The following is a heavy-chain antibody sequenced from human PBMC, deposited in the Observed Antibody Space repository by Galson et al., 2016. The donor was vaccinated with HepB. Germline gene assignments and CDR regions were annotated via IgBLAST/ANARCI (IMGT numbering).Heavy chain of an antibody. CDR1: GFAFSSYW. D-gene: IGHD3-22*01. CDR3: ARDWSWFFDSRSLS. V-gene: IGHV3-7*01. J-gene: IGHJ5*02. CDR2: IKQDGNEM. Sequence: SLRLSCAASGFAFSSYWMSWVRQAPGKGLEWVANIKQDGNEMYYVDSVKGRFTISRDNAKNSLYLQMNSLRVEDTGIYYCARDWSWFFDSRSLSWGQGILVTVSS.